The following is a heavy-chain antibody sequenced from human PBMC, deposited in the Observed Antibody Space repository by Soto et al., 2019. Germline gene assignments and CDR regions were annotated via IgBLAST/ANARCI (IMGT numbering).Heavy chain of an antibody. CDR1: GYTFTSYG. CDR2: ISAYHGNT. CDR3: ARFSGGSYNSYYFYYGKDV. J-gene: IGHJ6*02. Sequence: ASVKVSCKASGYTFTSYGISWVRQAPGQGLDWMGWISAYHGNTKYAQDLQGRVTMTTDTSTSTAYMELRCLRSADMAVYYCARFSGGSYNSYYFYYGKDVWGQGTTGTVSS. V-gene: IGHV1-18*03. D-gene: IGHD2-15*01.